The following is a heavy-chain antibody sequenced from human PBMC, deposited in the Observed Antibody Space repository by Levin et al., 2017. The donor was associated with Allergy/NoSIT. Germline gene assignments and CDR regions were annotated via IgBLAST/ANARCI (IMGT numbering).Heavy chain of an antibody. CDR2: IYPGDSDT. Sequence: GESLKISCKGSGYSFTSYWIGWVRQMPGEGLEWMGIIYPGDSDTRYIPSFQGQVTISADKSISTAYLQWSSLKASDTAIYYWARRVGGGADGMDVWGQGTTVTVSS. V-gene: IGHV5-51*01. CDR1: GYSFTSYW. CDR3: ARRVGGGADGMDV. J-gene: IGHJ6*02. D-gene: IGHD3-16*01.